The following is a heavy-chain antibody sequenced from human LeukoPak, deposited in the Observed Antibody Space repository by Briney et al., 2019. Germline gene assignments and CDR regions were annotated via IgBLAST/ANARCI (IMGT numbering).Heavy chain of an antibody. Sequence: PGGSLRLSCVASGLPFSSFHVNWVRQVPGKGLEWLAHMTYSDTTVEYADSIQGRFTISRDAATKTVYLQMNSLRAEDTATYYCARVLSGTPFDYYLCMDVWGKGTTVIVSS. V-gene: IGHV3-48*03. CDR1: GLPFSSFH. J-gene: IGHJ6*03. CDR3: ARVLSGTPFDYYLCMDV. CDR2: MTYSDTTV. D-gene: IGHD1-26*01.